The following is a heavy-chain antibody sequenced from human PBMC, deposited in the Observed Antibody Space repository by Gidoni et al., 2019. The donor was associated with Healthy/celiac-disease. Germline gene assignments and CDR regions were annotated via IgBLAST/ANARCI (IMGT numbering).Heavy chain of an antibody. Sequence: QVQLVESGGGVVQPGMSLRLSCAASGLTFSSYGMHWVRQAPGKGLEWVAVISYDGSNKYYADSVKGRFTISRDNSKNTLYLQMNSLRAEDTAVYYCAKDHQLVLLYYFDYWGQGTLVTVSS. CDR1: GLTFSSYG. J-gene: IGHJ4*02. CDR3: AKDHQLVLLYYFDY. D-gene: IGHD2-2*01. V-gene: IGHV3-30*18. CDR2: ISYDGSNK.